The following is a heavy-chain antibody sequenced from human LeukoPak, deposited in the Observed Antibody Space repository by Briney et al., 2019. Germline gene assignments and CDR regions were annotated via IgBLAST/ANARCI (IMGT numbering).Heavy chain of an antibody. D-gene: IGHD1-26*01. V-gene: IGHV1-2*02. Sequence: ASVKVSCKASGYTFTGYYMHWVRQAPGQGLEWMGWINPNSGGTNYAQKFQGRVTMTRDTPISTAYMELSRLGSDDTAVYYCARPREEDDAFDIWGQGTMVTVSS. CDR2: INPNSGGT. CDR3: ARPREEDDAFDI. J-gene: IGHJ3*02. CDR1: GYTFTGYY.